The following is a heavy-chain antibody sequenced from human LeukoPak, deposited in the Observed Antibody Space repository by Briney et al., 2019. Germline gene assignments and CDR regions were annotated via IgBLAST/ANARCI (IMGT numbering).Heavy chain of an antibody. CDR2: ICVDGSST. D-gene: IGHD2-21*02. Sequence: GRSLRLSCAASGFTFSRFGMHWVRQAPGKGLEWEAVICVDGSSTYYADSVKGRFTISRDNSKNMLYLQMNSLRVEDTGVYFCARDSAPYCGGDCYFDYWGHGTLVTVSS. CDR3: ARDSAPYCGGDCYFDY. V-gene: IGHV3-33*01. J-gene: IGHJ4*01. CDR1: GFTFSRFG.